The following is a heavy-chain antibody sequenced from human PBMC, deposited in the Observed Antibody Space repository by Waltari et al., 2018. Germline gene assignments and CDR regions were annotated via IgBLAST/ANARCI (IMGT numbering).Heavy chain of an antibody. CDR3: ARGFDWLYYYYYGMDV. CDR2: IYHSGST. Sequence: QVQLQESGPGLVKPSGTLSLTCAVSGGSISSSNWWSWVRQPPGKGLDWIGEIYHSGSTNYNPALKSRVTRSVDKSKNQFSLKLSSVTAADTAVYYCARGFDWLYYYYYGMDVWGQGTTVTVSS. CDR1: GGSISSSNW. J-gene: IGHJ6*02. D-gene: IGHD3-9*01. V-gene: IGHV4-4*02.